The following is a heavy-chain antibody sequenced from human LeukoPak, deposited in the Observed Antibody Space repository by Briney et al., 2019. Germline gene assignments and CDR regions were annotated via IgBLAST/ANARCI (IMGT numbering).Heavy chain of an antibody. Sequence: PSETLSLTCTVSGGSISSSSYYWGWIRQPPGKGLEWIGSIYYSGSTYYNPSLKSRVTISVDTSKNQFSLKLSSVTAADTAVYYCARLAGMTVYYYMDVWGKGTTVTVSS. J-gene: IGHJ6*03. V-gene: IGHV4-39*01. D-gene: IGHD1-1*01. CDR3: ARLAGMTVYYYMDV. CDR2: IYYSGST. CDR1: GGSISSSSYY.